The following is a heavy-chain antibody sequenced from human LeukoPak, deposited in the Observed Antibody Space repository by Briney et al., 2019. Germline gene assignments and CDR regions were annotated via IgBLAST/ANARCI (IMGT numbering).Heavy chain of an antibody. CDR1: GFTFSSYA. J-gene: IGHJ4*02. D-gene: IGHD3-9*01. Sequence: PGGSLRLSCAASGFTFSSYAMHWVRQAPGKGLEWVAVISYDGSNKYYADSVKGRFTISRDNSKNTLYLQMNSLRAEDTAVYYCASPLLLEFHWLLEFDYWGQGTLVTVSS. V-gene: IGHV3-30-3*01. CDR3: ASPLLLEFHWLLEFDY. CDR2: ISYDGSNK.